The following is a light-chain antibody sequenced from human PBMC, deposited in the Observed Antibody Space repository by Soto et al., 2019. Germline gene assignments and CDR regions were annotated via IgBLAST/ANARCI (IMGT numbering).Light chain of an antibody. V-gene: IGKV1-39*01. Sequence: DIQMAQSPSSLSASIGDTVTITCRASQSIGSHLNRYQQKAGKAPKVLIYGATNLQGGVPSRFTGSGSGTDFTLTITTLQPDDFATYYCQQGYSSPHSITFGQGTRVDI. J-gene: IGKJ5*01. CDR2: GAT. CDR1: QSIGSH. CDR3: QQGYSSPHSIT.